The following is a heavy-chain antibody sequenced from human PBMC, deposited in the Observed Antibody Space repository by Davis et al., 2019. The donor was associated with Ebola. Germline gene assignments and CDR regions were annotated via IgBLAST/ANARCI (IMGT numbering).Heavy chain of an antibody. D-gene: IGHD4-17*01. J-gene: IGHJ4*02. CDR1: GGTFTSYA. CDR3: ARGPSGYGDYGEYYFDY. V-gene: IGHV1-3*01. Sequence: ASVKVSCKASGGTFTSYAMHWVRQAPGQRLEWMGWINAGNGNTKYSQKFQGRVTITRDTSASTAYMELSSLRSEDTAVYYCARGPSGYGDYGEYYFDYWGQGTLVTVSS. CDR2: INAGNGNT.